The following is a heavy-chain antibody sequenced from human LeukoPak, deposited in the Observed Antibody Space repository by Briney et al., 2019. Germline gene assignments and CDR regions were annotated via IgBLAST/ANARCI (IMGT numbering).Heavy chain of an antibody. V-gene: IGHV3-30*18. D-gene: IGHD6-6*01. CDR1: GFTVSSNY. Sequence: PGGSLRLSCAASGFTVSSNYMNWVRQAPGKGLEWVAVISYDGSNKYYADSVKGRFTISRDNSKNTLYLQMNSLRAEDTAVYYCAKDQGRQLVLGFDYWGQGTLVTVSS. CDR2: ISYDGSNK. J-gene: IGHJ4*02. CDR3: AKDQGRQLVLGFDY.